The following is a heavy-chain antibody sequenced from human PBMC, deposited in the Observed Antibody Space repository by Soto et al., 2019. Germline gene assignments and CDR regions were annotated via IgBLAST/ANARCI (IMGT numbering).Heavy chain of an antibody. V-gene: IGHV1-69*01. CDR1: GGTFSSYA. D-gene: IGHD3-22*01. CDR2: IIPIFGTA. CDR3: ARDRRIVVVITKQYYYYGMDV. Sequence: QVQLVQSGAEVKKPGSSVKVSCKASGGTFSSYAISWVRQAPRQGLEWMGGIIPIFGTANYAQKFQGRVTITADESTSTAYMELSSLRSEDTAVYYCARDRRIVVVITKQYYYYGMDVWGQGTTVTVSS. J-gene: IGHJ6*02.